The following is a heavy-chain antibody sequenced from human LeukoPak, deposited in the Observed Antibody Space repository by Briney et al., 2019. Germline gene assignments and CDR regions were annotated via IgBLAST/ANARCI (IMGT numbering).Heavy chain of an antibody. V-gene: IGHV3-23*01. J-gene: IGHJ4*02. CDR2: IKGGGGVP. CDR1: GFTFSTYA. Sequence: GGSLRLSCADSGFTFSTYAMGWVRQSPGKGLEWVSSIKGGGGVPFYADSVKGRFTISRDNSKNTLFLQLNSLRAEDSAVYYCAKGGHDFNPFYWWGQGTLVTVSS. D-gene: IGHD2-21*02. CDR3: AKGGHDFNPFYW.